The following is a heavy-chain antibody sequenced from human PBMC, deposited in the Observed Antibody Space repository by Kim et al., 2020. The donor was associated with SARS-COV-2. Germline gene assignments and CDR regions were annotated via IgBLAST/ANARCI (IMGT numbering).Heavy chain of an antibody. J-gene: IGHJ4*02. V-gene: IGHV3-30-3*02. CDR3: AKSNINGYYYPFDY. D-gene: IGHD3-22*01. Sequence: ADSVKGRFNISRDNSKNTLYLQMNSLRPEDTAVYYCAKSNINGYYYPFDYWGQGTLVTVSS.